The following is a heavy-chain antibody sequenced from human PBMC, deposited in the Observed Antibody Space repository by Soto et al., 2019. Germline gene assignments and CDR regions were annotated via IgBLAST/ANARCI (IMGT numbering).Heavy chain of an antibody. V-gene: IGHV3-23*01. CDR1: GFTFSNSA. J-gene: IGHJ6*02. CDR3: AREDYCRSSSCSVRYGMDV. D-gene: IGHD2-15*01. CDR2: IYSGGTT. Sequence: EVQLLESGGGLVRPGGSLRLSCAASGFTFSNSAMNWVRQAPGKGLEWVSAIYSGGTTYYADSVKGRFTISRDSSKNTLFLQMNSLRVEDTAVYYCAREDYCRSSSCSVRYGMDVWGQGTTVTVSS.